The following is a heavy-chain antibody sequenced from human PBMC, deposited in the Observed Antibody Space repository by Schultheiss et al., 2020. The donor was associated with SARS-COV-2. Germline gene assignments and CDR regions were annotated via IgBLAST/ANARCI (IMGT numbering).Heavy chain of an antibody. D-gene: IGHD6-13*01. V-gene: IGHV3-48*04. J-gene: IGHJ4*02. CDR2: ISSSSSTI. Sequence: GGSLRLSCAASGFTFSSYGMHWVRQAPGKGLEWVSYISSSSSTIYYADSVKGRFTISRDNAKNSLYLQMNSLRAEDTAVYYCARERGSSWYYFDYWGQGTLVTVSS. CDR1: GFTFSSYG. CDR3: ARERGSSWYYFDY.